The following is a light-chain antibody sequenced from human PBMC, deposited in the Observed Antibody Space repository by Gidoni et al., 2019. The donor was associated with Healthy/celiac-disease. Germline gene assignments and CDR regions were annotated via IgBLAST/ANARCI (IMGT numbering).Light chain of an antibody. Sequence: QSVLTQPPSFSAAPRQRVTISCSGSSSNIGNNAVNWYQQLPGKAPKLLIYYDDLLPSGVSDRFSGSKSGTSASLAISGLQSEDEADYYCAAWDDSLNGVVFGGGTKLTVL. CDR3: AAWDDSLNGVV. CDR1: SSNIGNNA. V-gene: IGLV1-36*01. J-gene: IGLJ2*01. CDR2: YDD.